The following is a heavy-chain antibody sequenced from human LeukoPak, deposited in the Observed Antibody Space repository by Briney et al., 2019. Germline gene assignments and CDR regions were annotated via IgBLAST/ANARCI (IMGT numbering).Heavy chain of an antibody. D-gene: IGHD5-18*01. CDR2: ISSSSSTI. CDR3: ARGLDTAMVSYYFDY. V-gene: IGHV3-48*01. Sequence: GGSLRLSCAASGLTFSSYSMNWVRQAPGKGLEWVSYISSSSSTIYYADSVKGRFTISRDNAKNSLYLQMNSLRAEDTAVYYCARGLDTAMVSYYFDYWGQGTLVTVSS. J-gene: IGHJ4*02. CDR1: GLTFSSYS.